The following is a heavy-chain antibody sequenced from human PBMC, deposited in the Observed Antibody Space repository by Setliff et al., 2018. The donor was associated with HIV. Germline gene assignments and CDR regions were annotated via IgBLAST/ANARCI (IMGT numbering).Heavy chain of an antibody. CDR3: ASLGYCSGVRCYQPSYYYYGLDV. CDR1: GGSFSGYY. Sequence: NPSETLSLTCAVYGGSFSGYYWSWIRQPPGKGLEWIGEINHSGSTNYNASLKSRVTLSVDTSKKQFSLKLRSVTAADTAVYYCASLGYCSGVRCYQPSYYYYGLDVWGQGTTVTVSS. J-gene: IGHJ6*02. CDR2: INHSGST. V-gene: IGHV4-34*01. D-gene: IGHD2-15*01.